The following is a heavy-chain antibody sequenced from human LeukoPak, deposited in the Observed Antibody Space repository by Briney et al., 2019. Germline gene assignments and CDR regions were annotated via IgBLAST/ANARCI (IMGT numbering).Heavy chain of an antibody. V-gene: IGHV3-9*01. D-gene: IGHD4-17*01. CDR3: ARRLRRNYFDY. Sequence: PGGSLRLSCVGSGFTFDDYAMHWVRQAPGKGLEWVSGISWNSGRRGYADSVKGRFTISRDNAKNSLYLQMNSLRAGDTAVYYCARRLRRNYFDYWGQGTLVTVSS. CDR2: ISWNSGRR. J-gene: IGHJ4*02. CDR1: GFTFDDYA.